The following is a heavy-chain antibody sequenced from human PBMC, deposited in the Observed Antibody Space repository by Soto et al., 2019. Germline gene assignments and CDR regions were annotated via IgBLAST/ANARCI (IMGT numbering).Heavy chain of an antibody. CDR3: ARDRGYSSGKAHTRSGEIDY. CDR2: IWYDGSNK. CDR1: GFTFSSYG. J-gene: IGHJ4*02. D-gene: IGHD6-19*01. V-gene: IGHV3-33*01. Sequence: PGGSLRLSCAASGFTFSSYGMHWVRQAPGKGLEWVAVIWYDGSNKYYADSVKGRFTISRDNSKNTLYLQMNSLRAEDTAVYYCARDRGYSSGKAHTRSGEIDYWGQGTLVTVSS.